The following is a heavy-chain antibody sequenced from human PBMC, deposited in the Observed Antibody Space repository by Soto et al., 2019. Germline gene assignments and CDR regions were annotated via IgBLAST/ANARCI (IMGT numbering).Heavy chain of an antibody. Sequence: PGESLKISCKGSGYSFTSYWIGWVRQMPGKGLEWMGIVYPGDSDTRYSPSFQGQVTISADKSISTAYLQWSSLKASDTAMYYCARCYGYSCSGGSFYAYWGQGTLVTVSA. J-gene: IGHJ4*02. CDR1: GYSFTSYW. CDR3: ARCYGYSCSGGSFYAY. CDR2: VYPGDSDT. V-gene: IGHV5-51*01. D-gene: IGHD2-15*01.